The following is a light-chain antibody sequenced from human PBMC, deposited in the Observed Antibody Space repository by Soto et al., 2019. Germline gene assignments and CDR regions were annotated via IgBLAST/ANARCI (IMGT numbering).Light chain of an antibody. CDR2: STS. CDR1: QYISTN. CDR3: QQSYSSPLT. J-gene: IGKJ4*02. V-gene: IGKV1-39*01. Sequence: DNQINQSPCSMTAYVGDRVTITCRASQYISTNLAWYQQKPGKAPKLLIYSTSSLQTGVPARFSGGGSGTDFTLTISSLQPEDFATYSCQQSYSSPLTFGGGTKVDIK.